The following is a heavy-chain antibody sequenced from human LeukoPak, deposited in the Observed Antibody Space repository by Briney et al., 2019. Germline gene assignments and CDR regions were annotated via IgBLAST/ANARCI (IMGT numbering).Heavy chain of an antibody. V-gene: IGHV4-4*02. J-gene: IGHJ6*02. CDR1: GGSISSSNW. CDR3: AKGYSYGYNPSSYYYYGMDV. CDR2: IYHSGST. Sequence: PSGTLSLTCAVSGGSISSSNWWSWVRQPPGKGLEWIGEIYHSGSTNYNPSLKSRVTISVDKSKNQFSLKLSSVTAADTAVYYCAKGYSYGYNPSSYYYYGMDVWGQGTTVTVSS. D-gene: IGHD5-18*01.